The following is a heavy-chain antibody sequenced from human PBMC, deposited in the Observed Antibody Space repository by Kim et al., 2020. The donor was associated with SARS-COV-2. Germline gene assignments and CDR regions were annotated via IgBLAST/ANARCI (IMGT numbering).Heavy chain of an antibody. V-gene: IGHV3-21*01. Sequence: DSVKGRFTIARDNAKNSLYLQMNSLRAEDTAVYYCARDSAAWFGELEFDYWGQGTLVTVSS. CDR3: ARDSAAWFGELEFDY. D-gene: IGHD3-10*01. J-gene: IGHJ4*02.